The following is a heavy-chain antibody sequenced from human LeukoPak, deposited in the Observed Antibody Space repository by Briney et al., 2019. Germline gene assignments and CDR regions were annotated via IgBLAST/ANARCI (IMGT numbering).Heavy chain of an antibody. D-gene: IGHD1-1*01. CDR3: ARDRWLERRIYYYYYMDV. CDR1: GGSISSGSYY. CDR2: IYTSGST. V-gene: IGHV4-61*02. J-gene: IGHJ6*03. Sequence: PSETLSLTCTVSGGSISSGSYYWSWIRQPAGKGLEWIGRIYTSGSTNYNPSLKSRVTISVDTSKNQFSLKLSSVTAADTAVYYCARDRWLERRIYYYYYMDVWGKGTTVTISS.